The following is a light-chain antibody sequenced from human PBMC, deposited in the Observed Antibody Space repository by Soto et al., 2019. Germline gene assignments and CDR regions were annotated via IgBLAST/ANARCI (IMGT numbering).Light chain of an antibody. CDR3: QQRSNWPIT. CDR2: DAS. V-gene: IGKV3D-20*02. J-gene: IGKJ5*01. Sequence: EIVLTQSPGPLSLSPGARDTLSCRASQSVSSSYLAWYQQKPGQAPRLLIYDASNRATGIPARFSGSGSGTDFTLTISSLEPEDFAVYYCQQRSNWPITFGQGTRLEL. CDR1: QSVSSSY.